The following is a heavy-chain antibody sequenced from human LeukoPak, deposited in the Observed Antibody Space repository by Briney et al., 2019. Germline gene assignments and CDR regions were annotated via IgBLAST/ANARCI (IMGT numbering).Heavy chain of an antibody. Sequence: SQTLSLTCAISGDSVSSNSAAWNWIRQSPSRGLEWLGRTYYRSKWCNDYAVSVKIRMTINPDTSKNQFSLQLNSVTPEDTAVYYCAREQYCSGGSCYSPNWFDPWGQGTLVTVSS. CDR3: AREQYCSGGSCYSPNWFDP. J-gene: IGHJ5*02. CDR2: TYYRSKWCN. V-gene: IGHV6-1*01. CDR1: GDSVSSNSAA. D-gene: IGHD2-15*01.